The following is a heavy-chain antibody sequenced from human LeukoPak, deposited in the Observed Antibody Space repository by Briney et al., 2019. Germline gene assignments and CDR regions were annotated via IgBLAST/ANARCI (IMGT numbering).Heavy chain of an antibody. V-gene: IGHV1-2*02. CDR3: ARDPSSVTLYFFDY. J-gene: IGHJ4*02. D-gene: IGHD4-11*01. CDR2: IDANNGDT. Sequence: ASVNVSFKPSVYTFMVNYIRRLRQAPGQGLEWMGWIDANNGDTKSAQKFQGRVTMRRDTSISTAYMDLSSLSPDDAAVYYCARDPSSVTLYFFDYWGQGTLVSVSS. CDR1: VYTFMVNY.